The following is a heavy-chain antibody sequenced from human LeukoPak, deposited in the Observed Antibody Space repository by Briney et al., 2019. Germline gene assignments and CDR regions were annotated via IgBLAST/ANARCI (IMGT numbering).Heavy chain of an antibody. D-gene: IGHD6-13*01. CDR2: IYYSGST. J-gene: IGHJ4*02. CDR1: GGSISSSSYY. CDR3: ARECRSSWSFDY. V-gene: IGHV4-39*02. Sequence: SETLSLTCTVSGGSISSSSYYWGWIRQPPGKGLEWIGSIYYSGSTYYNPSLKSRVTISVDTSKNQFSLKLCSVTAADTAVYYCARECRSSWSFDYWGQGTLVTVSS.